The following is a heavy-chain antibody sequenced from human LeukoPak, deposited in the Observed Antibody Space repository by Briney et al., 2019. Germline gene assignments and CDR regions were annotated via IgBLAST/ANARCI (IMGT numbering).Heavy chain of an antibody. CDR2: ISSSGNTI. D-gene: IGHD3-10*01. CDR3: ARYYYGSGSSSYFDY. J-gene: IGHJ4*02. V-gene: IGHV3-48*03. Sequence: GGSLRLSCAASGFTFSSYEMNWVRQAPGKGLEWVSKISSSGNTIYYADSVKGRFTISRDNAKNSLYLQMNSLRAEDMAVYSCARYYYGSGSSSYFDYWGQGTLVTVSP. CDR1: GFTFSSYE.